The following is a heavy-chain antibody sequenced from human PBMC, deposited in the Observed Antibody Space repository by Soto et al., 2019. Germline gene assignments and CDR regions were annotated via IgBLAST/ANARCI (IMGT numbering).Heavy chain of an antibody. D-gene: IGHD2-15*01. CDR1: GFTFRSYA. CDR2: ISGSGGSA. CDR3: AKDICSGRSCYPANSYYYCGMDV. Sequence: PGGSLRLSGAASGFTFRSYAMSWARQATGKGLEQVSAISGSGGSAYYADSVKCRFTISRDNSKNTLYLQMNSLRAEDTAVYYCAKDICSGRSCYPANSYYYCGMDVWGRGPTVTVSS. V-gene: IGHV3-23*01. J-gene: IGHJ6*04.